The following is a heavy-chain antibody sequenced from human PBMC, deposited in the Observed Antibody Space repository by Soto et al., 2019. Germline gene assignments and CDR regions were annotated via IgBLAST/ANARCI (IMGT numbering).Heavy chain of an antibody. D-gene: IGHD5-12*01. Sequence: QVQLVQSGAEVKKPGSSVKVSCKASGCTFSSYAINWVRQAPGQGLEWMGGIIPIFGRANYAQKFQGRVTINADKTMRRAYMVLSSLRSKATDVDYCALDSVDIVATINEGPWSTVTAFDYWGQGTLVTVSS. V-gene: IGHV1-69*06. CDR2: IIPIFGRA. CDR1: GCTFSSYA. CDR3: ALDSVDIVATINEGPWSTVTAFDY. J-gene: IGHJ4*02.